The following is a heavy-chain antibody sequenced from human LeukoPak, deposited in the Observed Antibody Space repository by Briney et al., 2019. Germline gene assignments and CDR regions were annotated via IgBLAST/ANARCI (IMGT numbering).Heavy chain of an antibody. J-gene: IGHJ6*02. V-gene: IGHV3-30*04. CDR2: ISYDGSNK. D-gene: IGHD6-13*01. Sequence: PGGSLRLSCAASGFTFSSYAMHWVRQAPGKGLEWVAVISYDGSNKYYADSVKGRFTISRDNSKNTLYLQMNSLRAEDTAVYYCARYSSSWYAEYVGSPRWLDYYYYGMDVWGQGTTVTVSS. CDR3: ARYSSSWYAEYVGSPRWLDYYYYGMDV. CDR1: GFTFSSYA.